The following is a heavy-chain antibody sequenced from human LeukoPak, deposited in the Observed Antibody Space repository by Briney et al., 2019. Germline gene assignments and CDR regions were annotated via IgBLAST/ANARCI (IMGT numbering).Heavy chain of an antibody. CDR1: GFTFSSYA. J-gene: IGHJ6*03. CDR2: ISGSGGST. V-gene: IGHV3-23*01. CDR3: AKSAGDSSGYYYYYYYMDV. D-gene: IGHD3-22*01. Sequence: GGSLRLSCAASGFTFSSYAMSWVRQAPGKGLEWVSAISGSGGSTYYAGSVKGRFTISRDNSKNTLYLQMNSLRAEDTAVYYCAKSAGDSSGYYYYYYYMDVWGKGTTVTVSS.